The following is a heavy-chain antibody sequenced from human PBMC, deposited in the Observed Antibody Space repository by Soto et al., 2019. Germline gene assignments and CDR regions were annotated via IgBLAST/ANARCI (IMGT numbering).Heavy chain of an antibody. CDR1: GYTLTELS. CDR3: ATDHASIAARLDAFDI. Sequence: ASVKVSCKVSGYTLTELSMHWVRQAPGKGLEWMGGFDPEDGETIYAQKFQGRVTMTEDTSTDTAYMELSSLRSEDTAVYYCATDHASIAARLDAFDIWGQGTMVTVSS. J-gene: IGHJ3*02. CDR2: FDPEDGET. D-gene: IGHD6-6*01. V-gene: IGHV1-24*01.